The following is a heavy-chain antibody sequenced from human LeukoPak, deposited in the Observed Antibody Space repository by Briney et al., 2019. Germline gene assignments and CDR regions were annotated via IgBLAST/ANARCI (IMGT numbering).Heavy chain of an antibody. CDR1: GFTFSSYS. Sequence: GGSLRLSCAASGFTFSSYSMNWVRQAPGKGLEWVSSISSSSSYIYYADSVKGRFTIPRDNAKNSLYLQMNSLRAEDTAVYYCAREPEITMIVVAPEDAFDIWGQGTMVTVSS. J-gene: IGHJ3*02. CDR2: ISSSSSYI. CDR3: AREPEITMIVVAPEDAFDI. D-gene: IGHD3-22*01. V-gene: IGHV3-21*01.